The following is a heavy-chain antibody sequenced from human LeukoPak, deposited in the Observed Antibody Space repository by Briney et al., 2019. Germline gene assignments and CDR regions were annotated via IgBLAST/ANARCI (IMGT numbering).Heavy chain of an antibody. D-gene: IGHD3-9*01. CDR1: GFIVSSNY. CDR3: ATLPITIQDYYYGMDV. V-gene: IGHV3-66*02. CDR2: VYTGGNT. Sequence: GRSLRLSCIASGFIVSSNYMSWVRQAPGKGLEWVSVVYTGGNTHYADSVKGRFTVSRDKDTLYLQMKSLRIEDTAVYYCATLPITIQDYYYGMDVWGQGTTVTVSS. J-gene: IGHJ6*02.